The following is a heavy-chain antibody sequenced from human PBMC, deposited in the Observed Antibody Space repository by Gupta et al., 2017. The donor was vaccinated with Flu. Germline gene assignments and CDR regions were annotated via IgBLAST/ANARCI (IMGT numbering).Heavy chain of an antibody. J-gene: IGHJ4*02. Sequence: QVHLQESGPGLVKPSHTLSLTCTVSGVSISSGSYYWSWIRQPAGKGLEWSGRIYTSGSTNYNPALKSRVTISVDTSKNQFSLKLSSVTAADTAVYYCAREGQRDGSSSWYGGQGTLVTVSS. D-gene: IGHD6-13*01. CDR1: GVSISSGSYY. CDR3: AREGQRDGSSSWY. CDR2: IYTSGST. V-gene: IGHV4-61*02.